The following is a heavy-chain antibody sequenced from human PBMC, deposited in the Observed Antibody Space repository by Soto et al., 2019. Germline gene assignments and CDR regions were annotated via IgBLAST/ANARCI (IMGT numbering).Heavy chain of an antibody. Sequence: AGGSLRLSCAASGFTFSSYWMSWVRQAPGKGLEWVANIKQDGSEKYYVDSVKGRFTISRDNAKNSLYLQMNSLRAEDTAVYYCARVLERWRRVDAFDIWGQGTMVTVSS. J-gene: IGHJ3*02. CDR1: GFTFSSYW. CDR3: ARVLERWRRVDAFDI. V-gene: IGHV3-7*01. CDR2: IKQDGSEK. D-gene: IGHD3-3*01.